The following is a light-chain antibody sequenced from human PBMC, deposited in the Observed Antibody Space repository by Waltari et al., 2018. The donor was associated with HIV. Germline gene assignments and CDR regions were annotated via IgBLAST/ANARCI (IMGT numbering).Light chain of an antibody. CDR3: SSYAGSNNLL. CDR1: SSDVGGYNY. V-gene: IGLV2-8*01. Sequence: QSALTQPPSASGSPGQSVTISCTGNSSDVGGYNYVSWYQQHPGKAPKLMSYEVTKRPSGVPDRFSGSKSGNTASLTVSGLQAEDEADYYCSSYAGSNNLLFGGGTKLTVL. CDR2: EVT. J-gene: IGLJ2*01.